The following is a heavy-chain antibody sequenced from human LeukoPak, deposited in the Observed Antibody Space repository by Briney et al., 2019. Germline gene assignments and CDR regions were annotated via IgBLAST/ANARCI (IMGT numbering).Heavy chain of an antibody. J-gene: IGHJ3*02. V-gene: IGHV3-9*03. CDR1: GFTFDDYA. CDR3: AKDIEAGRLVVPAPDAFDI. Sequence: GGSLRLSCAASGFTFDDYAMHWVRQAPGKGLEWVSGISWNSGSIGYADSVKGRFTISRDNAKNSLYLQMNSLRAEDMALYYCAKDIEAGRLVVPAPDAFDIWGQGTMVTVSS. D-gene: IGHD2-2*01. CDR2: ISWNSGSI.